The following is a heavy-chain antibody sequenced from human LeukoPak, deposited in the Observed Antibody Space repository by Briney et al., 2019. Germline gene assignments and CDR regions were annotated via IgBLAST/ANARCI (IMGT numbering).Heavy chain of an antibody. J-gene: IGHJ4*02. V-gene: IGHV3-7*02. Sequence: PGGSLRLSCSASGFTFSSYWMSWVRQAPGKGLEWVARIKQDGSAKDHVDSVKGRFTISRDNAKNSLYLQMNSLSAEDTAVYYCGRTAGYSSSWFSVNDDYWGQGTLVTVSS. CDR3: GRTAGYSSSWFSVNDDY. CDR1: GFTFSSYW. CDR2: IKQDGSAK. D-gene: IGHD6-13*01.